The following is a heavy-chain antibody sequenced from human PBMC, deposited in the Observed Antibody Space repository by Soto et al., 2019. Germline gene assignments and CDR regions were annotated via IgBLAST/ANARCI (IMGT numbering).Heavy chain of an antibody. D-gene: IGHD5-12*01. J-gene: IGHJ4*02. CDR3: AKDILSGYDCGPFVY. V-gene: IGHV3-9*01. CDR1: GFTFDDYA. CDR2: ISWNSCSI. Sequence: EVQLVESGGGLVQPGRSLRLSCAASGFTFDDYAMHWVRQAPGKGLEWVSGISWNSCSIGYADSVKGRFTISRDNVKNSLYLQMNSLRSEDTALYYCAKDILSGYDCGPFVYWCQGTLVTVSS.